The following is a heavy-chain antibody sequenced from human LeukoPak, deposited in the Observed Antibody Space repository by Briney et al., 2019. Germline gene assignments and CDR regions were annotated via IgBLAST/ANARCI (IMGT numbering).Heavy chain of an antibody. V-gene: IGHV3-7*01. CDR2: IKQDGSVK. CDR1: GLTFSSYW. D-gene: IGHD2-21*02. Sequence: GGSLRLSCVASGLTFSSYWMSWFRQAPGKGLEWVANIKQDGSVKQYVDSVKGRFSISRDNARNSLYLQMNSLRAEDTAVYYCARELIYCGGDCYFDSWGQGSLVTVSS. J-gene: IGHJ4*02. CDR3: ARELIYCGGDCYFDS.